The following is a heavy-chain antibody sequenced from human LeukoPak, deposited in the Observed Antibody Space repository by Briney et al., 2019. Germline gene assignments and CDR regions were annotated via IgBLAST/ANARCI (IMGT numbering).Heavy chain of an antibody. V-gene: IGHV3-9*01. CDR1: GFTFDDYA. CDR3: AKDIFSTVVTPASDY. Sequence: GGSLRLSCAASGFTFDDYAMHWVRQAPGKGLEWVSSISWNSGSIGYADSVKGRFTISRDNAKNSLYLQMNSLRAEDTALYYCAKDIFSTVVTPASDYWGQGTLVTVSS. D-gene: IGHD4-23*01. CDR2: ISWNSGSI. J-gene: IGHJ4*02.